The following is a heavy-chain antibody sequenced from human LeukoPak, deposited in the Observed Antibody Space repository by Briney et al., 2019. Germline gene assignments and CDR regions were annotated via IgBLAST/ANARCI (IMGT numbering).Heavy chain of an antibody. J-gene: IGHJ4*02. D-gene: IGHD1-1*01. Sequence: GGALRLSCAASGFTFSSYGMHWVRQAPGKGLEWVSSISSSSSYIYYADSVKGRFTISRGNAKNSLYLQMNSVRAEATAVYYCARGTSVVYWGQGTLVTVSS. CDR2: ISSSSSYI. CDR3: ARGTSVVY. CDR1: GFTFSSYG. V-gene: IGHV3-21*01.